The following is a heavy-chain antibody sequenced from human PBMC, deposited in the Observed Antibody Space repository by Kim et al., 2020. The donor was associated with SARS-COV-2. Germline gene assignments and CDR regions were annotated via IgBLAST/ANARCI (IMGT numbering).Heavy chain of an antibody. D-gene: IGHD2-15*01. CDR1: GYTFTSYA. Sequence: ASVKVSCKASGYTFTSYAMNWVRQPPGQGLEWMGWINTNTGNPTYAQGFTGRFVFSLDTSVSTAYLQISSLKAEDTAVYYCAREYVVVVAALGGFDPWGQGTLGTVSS. CDR3: AREYVVVVAALGGFDP. V-gene: IGHV7-4-1*02. CDR2: INTNTGNP. J-gene: IGHJ5*02.